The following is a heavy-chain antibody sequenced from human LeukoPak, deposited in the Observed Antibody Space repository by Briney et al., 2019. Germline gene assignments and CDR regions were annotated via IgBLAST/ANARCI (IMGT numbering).Heavy chain of an antibody. J-gene: IGHJ4*02. Sequence: SGGSVRLSCAASGFSFSSYAMHWVRQAPGKGLEWVAVISYDGSNKYYADSVKGRFTISRDTSKNTLYLQMNSLRAEDTAVYYCARGVRFLEWPYFDYWGQGTLVTVSS. CDR3: ARGVRFLEWPYFDY. CDR2: ISYDGSNK. D-gene: IGHD3-3*01. CDR1: GFSFSSYA. V-gene: IGHV3-30-3*01.